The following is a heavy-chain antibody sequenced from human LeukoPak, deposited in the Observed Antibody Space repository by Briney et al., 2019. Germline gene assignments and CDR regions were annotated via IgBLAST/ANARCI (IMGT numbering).Heavy chain of an antibody. CDR3: ARIAVAGPFDY. CDR1: GFAFSSYG. J-gene: IGHJ4*02. CDR2: IWYDGSNK. V-gene: IGHV3-33*01. D-gene: IGHD6-19*01. Sequence: GGSLRLSCAASGFAFSSYGMHWVRQVPGKGLEWVAVIWYDGSNKYYADSVKGRFTISRDNSKNTLYLQMNSLRAEDTAVYYCARIAVAGPFDYWGQGTLVTVSS.